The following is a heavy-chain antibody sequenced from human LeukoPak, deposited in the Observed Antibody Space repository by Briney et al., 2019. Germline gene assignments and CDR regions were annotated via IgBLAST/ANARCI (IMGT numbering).Heavy chain of an antibody. CDR2: ISAYNGNT. J-gene: IGHJ4*02. D-gene: IGHD6-13*01. CDR1: GYTFTSYG. CDR3: RIAAAGTTPDY. Sequence: VASVKVSCKASGYTFTSYGISWVRQAPGQGLEWMGWISAYNGNTNYAQKFQGRVTMTRDTSISTAYMELSRLRSDDTAVYYCRIAAAGTTPDYWGQGTLVTVSS. V-gene: IGHV1-18*01.